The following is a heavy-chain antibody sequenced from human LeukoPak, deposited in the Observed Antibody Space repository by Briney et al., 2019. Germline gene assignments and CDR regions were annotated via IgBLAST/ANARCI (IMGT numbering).Heavy chain of an antibody. CDR1: GYTFTSYG. Sequence: ASVKVSCKASGYTFTSYGISWVRQAPGQGLEWMGWISAYNGNTNYAQKLQGRVTMTTDTSTSTAYMELRSLRSDDTAVYYCARATITMIVVDIPYFDYWGQGTLVTVSS. V-gene: IGHV1-18*01. CDR3: ARATITMIVVDIPYFDY. D-gene: IGHD3-22*01. J-gene: IGHJ4*02. CDR2: ISAYNGNT.